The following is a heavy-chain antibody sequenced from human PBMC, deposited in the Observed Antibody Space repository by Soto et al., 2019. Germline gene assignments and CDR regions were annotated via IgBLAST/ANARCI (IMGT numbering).Heavy chain of an antibody. V-gene: IGHV3-33*01. J-gene: IGHJ4*02. CDR3: ASETYFFDS. CDR2: IWYGGSNK. Sequence: QVQLMESGGDGVQPGRSLRLSCAASGFTFSTYGMHWARQAPGKGLEWVAAIWYGGSNKYYTDSVKARFTISRDNSKNTLYLEMNSLRAEDTAVYYCASETYFFDSTGQGTLVTVSS. D-gene: IGHD1-26*01. CDR1: GFTFSTYG.